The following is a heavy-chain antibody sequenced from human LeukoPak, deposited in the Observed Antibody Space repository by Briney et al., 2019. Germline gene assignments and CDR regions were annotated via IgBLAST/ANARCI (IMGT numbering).Heavy chain of an antibody. Sequence: SETLSLTCTVSGGSISSYYWSWIRQPAGKGLEWIGRIYTSGSTNYNPSLKSRVTMSVDTSKNQFSLKLSSVTAADTAVYYCARDHSDYYYYYMDVWGKGTTVTVSS. CDR2: IYTSGST. V-gene: IGHV4-4*07. CDR3: ARDHSDYYYYYMDV. J-gene: IGHJ6*03. CDR1: GGSISSYY. D-gene: IGHD2-15*01.